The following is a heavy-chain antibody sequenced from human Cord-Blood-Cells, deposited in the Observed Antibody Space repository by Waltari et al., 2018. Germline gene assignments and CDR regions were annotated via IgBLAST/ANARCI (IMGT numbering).Heavy chain of an antibody. D-gene: IGHD1-26*01. V-gene: IGHV4-34*01. J-gene: IGHJ5*02. CDR3: ARHLSVSYWFDP. Sequence: QVQLQQWGAGLLKPSETLSLTCAVYGGSFSGYYWSWIRQPPGKGLEWIGEINHSGSTNYNPSLKSRVTISVATSKNQFSLELSSVTAADTAVYYCARHLSVSYWFDPWGQGTLVTVSS. CDR1: GGSFSGYY. CDR2: INHSGST.